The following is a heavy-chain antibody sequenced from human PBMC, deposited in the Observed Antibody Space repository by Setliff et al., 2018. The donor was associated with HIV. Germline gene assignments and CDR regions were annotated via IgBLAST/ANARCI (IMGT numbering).Heavy chain of an antibody. CDR3: ARLGWLPPYDFDY. CDR1: GGSISSSSYY. D-gene: IGHD3-9*01. J-gene: IGHJ4*02. CDR2: IYYSGST. Sequence: PSETLSLTCTVSGGSISSSSYYWGWIRQPPGRGLEWIGSIYYSGSTYYNPSLKSRVTISVDTSKNQFSLKLSSVTAADTAVYYCARLGWLPPYDFDYWGQGTLVTV. V-gene: IGHV4-39*01.